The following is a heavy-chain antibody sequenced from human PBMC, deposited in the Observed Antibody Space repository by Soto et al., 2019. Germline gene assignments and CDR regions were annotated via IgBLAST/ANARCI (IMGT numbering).Heavy chain of an antibody. D-gene: IGHD1-26*01. CDR1: GGSVSSGSYY. V-gene: IGHV4-61*01. CDR3: AGHELGRYYEARLFDY. CDR2: IYYSGST. J-gene: IGHJ4*02. Sequence: SVTLSLTCTVSGGSVSSGSYYWSWIRQPPGKGLEWIGYIYYSGSTNYNPSLKSRVTISVDTSKNQFSLKLSSVTAADTAVYYCAGHELGRYYEARLFDYWGQGTLVIVSS.